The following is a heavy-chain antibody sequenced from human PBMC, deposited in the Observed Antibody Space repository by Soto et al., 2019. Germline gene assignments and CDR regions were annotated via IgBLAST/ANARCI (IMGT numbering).Heavy chain of an antibody. J-gene: IGHJ6*02. CDR3: ARGFLIAAAGTNYYYGMDV. D-gene: IGHD6-13*01. CDR1: GYTFASYD. V-gene: IGHV1-8*01. CDR2: MNPNSGNT. Sequence: SVKVSCKASGYTFASYDINWVRQATVQGLEWMGWMNPNSGNTGYAQKFQGRVTMTRNTSISTAYMELSSLRSEDTAVYYCARGFLIAAAGTNYYYGMDVWGQGTTVTVSS.